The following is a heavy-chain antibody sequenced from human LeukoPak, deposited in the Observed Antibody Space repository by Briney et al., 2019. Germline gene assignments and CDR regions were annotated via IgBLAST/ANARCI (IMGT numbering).Heavy chain of an antibody. CDR3: AREGTERANDAFDI. Sequence: GGSLRLSCAASGFTFSNYAMSWVRQAPGKGLEWVSRISGSGDNTYYADSVKGRFTISRDNSRNTFYLQMNSLTPEDTAMYYCAREGTERANDAFDIWGQGTMVIVSS. CDR1: GFTFSNYA. CDR2: ISGSGDNT. V-gene: IGHV3-23*01. J-gene: IGHJ3*02.